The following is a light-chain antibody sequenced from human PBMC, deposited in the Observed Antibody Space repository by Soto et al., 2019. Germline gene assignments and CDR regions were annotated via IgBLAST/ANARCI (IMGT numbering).Light chain of an antibody. CDR2: GAS. CDR3: QQYAGSPPWT. Sequence: IVWTQSPGTLSLSPGERATLSFRASQSVSSSQLAWYQQKPGQAPRLLIFGASSRAAGIPDRFSGSGSGTDFTLTISRLEPEDFAVYYCQQYAGSPPWTFGQGTKVDIK. J-gene: IGKJ1*01. V-gene: IGKV3-20*01. CDR1: QSVSSSQ.